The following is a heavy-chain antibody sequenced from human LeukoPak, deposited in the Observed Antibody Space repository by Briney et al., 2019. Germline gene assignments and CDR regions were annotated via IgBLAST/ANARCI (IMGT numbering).Heavy chain of an antibody. CDR1: GGSISSYY. J-gene: IGHJ4*02. D-gene: IGHD6-19*01. CDR3: ARDSLSSGWAHFDY. V-gene: IGHV4-59*01. CDR2: IYYSGST. Sequence: SETLSLTCTVSGGSISSYYWSWIRQPPGRGLEWIGYIYYSGSTNYNPSLKSRVTISVDTSKNQFSLKLSSVTAADTAVYYCARDSLSSGWAHFDYWGQGTLVTVSS.